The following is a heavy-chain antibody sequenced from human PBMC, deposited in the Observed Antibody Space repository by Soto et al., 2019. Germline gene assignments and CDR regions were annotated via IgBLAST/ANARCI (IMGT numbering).Heavy chain of an antibody. V-gene: IGHV3-48*03. CDR1: GFTYSSYS. CDR3: ARDKDLAFDY. J-gene: IGHJ4*02. Sequence: EVQLVESGGGLDQPGGSLRLSCVASGFTYSSYSMVWVRQAPGKGLEWVSYIFTTGTTIYYADSVKGRFTVSRDNAKNSVFLLLNSLRAEDTAVYYCARDKDLAFDYWGQGTPVTVSS. CDR2: IFTTGTTI.